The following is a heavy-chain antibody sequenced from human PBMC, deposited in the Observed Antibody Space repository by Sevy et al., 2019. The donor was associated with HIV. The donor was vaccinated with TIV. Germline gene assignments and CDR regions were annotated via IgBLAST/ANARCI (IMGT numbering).Heavy chain of an antibody. J-gene: IGHJ4*02. CDR3: AKEGGSHYDTTGSFDD. Sequence: EGSLRLSCTTSGFTFRIYAMSWVRQAPGKGLEWVSAIRGSGSSTYYADSVKGRFTISRDNSKNTLYLQMNSLRAEDTAVFYCAKEGGSHYDTTGSFDDWGQGTRVTVSS. CDR2: IRGSGSST. D-gene: IGHD3-10*01. CDR1: GFTFRIYA. V-gene: IGHV3-23*01.